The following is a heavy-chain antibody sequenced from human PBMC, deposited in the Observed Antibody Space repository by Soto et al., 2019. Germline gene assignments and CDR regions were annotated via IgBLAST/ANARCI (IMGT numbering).Heavy chain of an antibody. J-gene: IGHJ4*02. CDR1: GFTFSNYG. D-gene: IGHD2-21*01. CDR3: AKEMIASTLADFFDY. Sequence: EVQLLESGGGLIQPGGSLRLSCEASGFTFSNYGMTWVRLAPGKGLEWVSTISGSGGRTFYADPVKGRFTISRDNSKNTLDLQMKSLRAEDTAVYYCAKEMIASTLADFFDYGGQGTLVTVSS. CDR2: ISGSGGRT. V-gene: IGHV3-23*01.